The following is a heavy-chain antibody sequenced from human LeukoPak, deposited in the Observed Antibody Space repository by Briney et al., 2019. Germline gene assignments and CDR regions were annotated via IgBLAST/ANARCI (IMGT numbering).Heavy chain of an antibody. D-gene: IGHD3-10*01. CDR1: GFTFSNAW. CDR3: ARYPIIRGLIDY. CDR2: IKSKTDGETT. V-gene: IGHV3-15*01. Sequence: GGSLRLSCAASGFTFSNAWMSWVRQAPGKGLEWVGRIKSKTDGETTDYAAPVKGRFTISRDDSKNTLYLQMNSLKTEDTAVYFCARYPIIRGLIDYWGQGTLVTVSS. J-gene: IGHJ4*02.